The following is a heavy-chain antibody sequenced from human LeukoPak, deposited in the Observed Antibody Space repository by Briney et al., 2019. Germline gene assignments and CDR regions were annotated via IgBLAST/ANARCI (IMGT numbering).Heavy chain of an antibody. D-gene: IGHD3-22*01. Sequence: PSETLSLTCTVSGGSISSGDYYWSWIRQHPGKGLEWIGYIYYSGSSGSTNYNPSLKSRVTMSVDTSKNQFSLKLSSVTAADTAVYYCAREDSSGYYWIPFDIWGQGTMVTVSS. CDR2: IYYSGSSGST. V-gene: IGHV4-61*08. CDR1: GGSISSGDYY. J-gene: IGHJ3*02. CDR3: AREDSSGYYWIPFDI.